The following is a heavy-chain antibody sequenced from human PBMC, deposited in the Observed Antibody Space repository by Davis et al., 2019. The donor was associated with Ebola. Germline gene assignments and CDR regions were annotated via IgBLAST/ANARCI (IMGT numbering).Heavy chain of an antibody. Sequence: SLKISCAASGFTFDDYAMHWVRQAPGKGLEWVSGISWNSGNIGYADSVKGRFTISRDNAKNSLYLQMNSLRPEDTALYYCAIMDRDAFDIWGQGTMVTVSS. D-gene: IGHD3-10*01. CDR2: ISWNSGNI. V-gene: IGHV3-9*01. J-gene: IGHJ3*02. CDR1: GFTFDDYA. CDR3: AIMDRDAFDI.